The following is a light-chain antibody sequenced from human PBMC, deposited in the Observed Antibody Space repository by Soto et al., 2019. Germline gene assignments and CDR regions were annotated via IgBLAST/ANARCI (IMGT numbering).Light chain of an antibody. CDR1: SSDVGGYNY. CDR3: CSYAGSYTYV. V-gene: IGLV2-11*01. CDR2: DVS. Sequence: QSALTQPRSVSGSPGQSVTISCTGTSSDVGGYNYVSWYQQHPGKAPKLMNYDVSKRPSGVPDRFSGSKSGNTASLTISGLQDEDEADYYCCSYAGSYTYVVGTGTKVTVL. J-gene: IGLJ1*01.